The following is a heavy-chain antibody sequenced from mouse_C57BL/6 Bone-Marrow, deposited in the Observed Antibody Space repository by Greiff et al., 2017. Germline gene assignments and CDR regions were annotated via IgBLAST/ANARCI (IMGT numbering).Heavy chain of an antibody. D-gene: IGHD3-2*02. V-gene: IGHV1-64*01. J-gene: IGHJ2*01. CDR2: IHPNSGST. CDR3: ASRLRQYYFDY. Sequence: QVQLKQPGAELVKPGASVKLSCKASGYTFTSYWMHWVKQRPGQGLEWIGMIHPNSGSTNYNEKFKSKATLTVDKSSSTAYMQLSSLTSEDSAVXYCASRLRQYYFDYWGQGTTLTVSS. CDR1: GYTFTSYW.